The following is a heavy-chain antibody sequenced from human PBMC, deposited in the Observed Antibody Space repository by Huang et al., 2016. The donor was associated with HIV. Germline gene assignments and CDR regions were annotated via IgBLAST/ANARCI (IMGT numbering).Heavy chain of an antibody. J-gene: IGHJ6*03. D-gene: IGHD6-25*01. CDR1: GFDFRTHL. V-gene: IGHV3-48*01. Sequence: HLVESGGGSVRPGESLKLSCVATGFDFRTHLFHWFRQAPWRVLDWISHVCDHVQKVSYAISVRCRFTISRDNARQSIYLQMRNLRPSDTAKYYCVRDTKYRSGFYNYYYMDVWGNGTAVTVSS. CDR2: VCDHVQKV. CDR3: VRDTKYRSGFYNYYYMDV.